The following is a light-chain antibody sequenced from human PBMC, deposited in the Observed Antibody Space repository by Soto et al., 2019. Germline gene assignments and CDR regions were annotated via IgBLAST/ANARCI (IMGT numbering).Light chain of an antibody. V-gene: IGKV3-15*01. CDR3: QQYDIASG. Sequence: EIVMTQSPVTLSVSPGERATLSCRASQSVSTNLAWYQQKPGQAPRLLMSGASTRATGIPARFSGSGSGTEFTLTISSLQSEDFAVYYCQQYDIASGFGGGTRVEI. CDR2: GAS. J-gene: IGKJ4*01. CDR1: QSVSTN.